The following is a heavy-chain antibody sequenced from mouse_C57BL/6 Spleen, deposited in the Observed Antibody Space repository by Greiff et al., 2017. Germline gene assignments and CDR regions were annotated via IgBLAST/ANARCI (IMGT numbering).Heavy chain of an antibody. CDR2: ISSGGDYI. D-gene: IGHD1-1*01. Sequence: EVQLVESGEGLVKPGGSLKLSCAASGFTFSSYAMSWVRQTPEKRLEWVAYISSGGDYIYYADTVKGRFTISRDNARNTLYLQMSSLKSEDTAMYYCTRGFALNYYGSFDYWGQGTTLTVSS. J-gene: IGHJ2*01. CDR1: GFTFSSYA. CDR3: TRGFALNYYGSFDY. V-gene: IGHV5-9-1*02.